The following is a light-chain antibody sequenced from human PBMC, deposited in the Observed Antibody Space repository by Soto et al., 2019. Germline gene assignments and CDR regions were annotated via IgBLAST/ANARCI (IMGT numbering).Light chain of an antibody. CDR1: SSDVGGYDY. Sequence: QSVLTQPASVSGSPGQSITISCTGTSSDVGGYDYVSWYQQHPGKAPKLMIYDVSNRPSGVSNRFSGSKSGNTASLTISGLQAEDEADYYSSSYTSSSTYVFGTGTMVTVL. CDR3: SSYTSSSTYV. CDR2: DVS. J-gene: IGLJ1*01. V-gene: IGLV2-14*01.